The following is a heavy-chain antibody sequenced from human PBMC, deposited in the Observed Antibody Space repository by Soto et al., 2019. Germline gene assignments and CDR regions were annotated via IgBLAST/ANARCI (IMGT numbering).Heavy chain of an antibody. CDR2: IDFSGSN. V-gene: IGHV4-39*01. J-gene: IGHJ5*02. CDR1: GASIDRGYHY. CDR3: ARPQRGHGGGSQFDP. Sequence: SETLSLTCAVSGASIDRGYHYWGWIRQPPGKGLGWIGNIDFSGSNYYNPSLKSRATMSVDTSKNQLSLKLTSVTATDTAIYYCARPQRGHGGGSQFDPWGQGTLVTVSS. D-gene: IGHD5-12*01.